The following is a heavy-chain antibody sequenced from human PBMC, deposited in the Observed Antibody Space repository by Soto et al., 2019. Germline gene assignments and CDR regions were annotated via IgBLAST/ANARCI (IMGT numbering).Heavy chain of an antibody. V-gene: IGHV4-59*11. CDR3: ARGLTAFDP. J-gene: IGHJ5*02. D-gene: IGHD1-20*01. CDR1: VGSINGHY. CDR2: IYYSGNT. Sequence: LSLTCTVSVGSINGHYWSWIRQSPGQGLEWIGNIYYSGNTNYNPSLKSRVTIPVDTSKNEFSLKLGSVTAADTAVYYCARGLTAFDPWGQGTLVTVSS.